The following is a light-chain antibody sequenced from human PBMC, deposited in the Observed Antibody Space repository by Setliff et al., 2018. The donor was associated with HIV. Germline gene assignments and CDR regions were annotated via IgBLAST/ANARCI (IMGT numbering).Light chain of an antibody. V-gene: IGLV2-11*01. Sequence: QSVLAQPRSVSGSPGQSVTISCTGTSSDVGGYNYVSWYQQHPGKAPKFMIYDVSKRPSGVPDRFSGSKSGNTASLTISGLQAEDEADYYCCSYAGSYTWIFGGGTK. J-gene: IGLJ2*01. CDR3: CSYAGSYTWI. CDR2: DVS. CDR1: SSDVGGYNY.